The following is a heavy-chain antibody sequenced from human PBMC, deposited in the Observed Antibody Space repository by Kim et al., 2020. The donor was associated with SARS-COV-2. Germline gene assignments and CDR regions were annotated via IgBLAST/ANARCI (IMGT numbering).Heavy chain of an antibody. J-gene: IGHJ1*01. CDR3: AKDQAVAGTRGYFQH. CDR2: IWYDGSNK. Sequence: GGSLRLSCAASGFTFSSYAMHWVRQAPGKGLEWVAVIWYDGSNKYYADSVKGRFTISRDNSKNTLYLQMNSLRAEDTAVYYCAKDQAVAGTRGYFQHWGQGTLVTVSS. V-gene: IGHV3-33*06. CDR1: GFTFSSYA. D-gene: IGHD6-19*01.